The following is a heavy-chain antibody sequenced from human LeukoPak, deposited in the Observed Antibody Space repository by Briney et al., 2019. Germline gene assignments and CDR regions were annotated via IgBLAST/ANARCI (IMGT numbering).Heavy chain of an antibody. D-gene: IGHD2-2*02. CDR3: ARGTLGYCSSTSCYIAFDI. J-gene: IGHJ3*02. V-gene: IGHV4-59*12. CDR2: IYYSGST. CDR1: GGSISSYY. Sequence: SETLSLTCTVSGGSISSYYWSWIRQPPGKGLEWIGYIYYSGSTNYNPSLKSRVTISVDTSKNQFSLKLSSVTAADTAVYYCARGTLGYCSSTSCYIAFDIWGQGTMVTVSS.